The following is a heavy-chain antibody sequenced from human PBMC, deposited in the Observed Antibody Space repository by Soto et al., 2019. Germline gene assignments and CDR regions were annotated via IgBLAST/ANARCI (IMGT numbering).Heavy chain of an antibody. V-gene: IGHV4-59*08. J-gene: IGHJ4*02. CDR1: GGSISSYY. CDR2: IYYSGST. CDR3: ARHPPEGCSGGSCYSDY. D-gene: IGHD2-15*01. Sequence: SETLSLTCTVSGGSISSYYWSWVRQPPGKGLEWIGYIYYSGSTNYNPSLKSRVTISVDTSKNQFSLKLSSVTAADTAVYYCARHPPEGCSGGSCYSDYWGKGTLVTVSS.